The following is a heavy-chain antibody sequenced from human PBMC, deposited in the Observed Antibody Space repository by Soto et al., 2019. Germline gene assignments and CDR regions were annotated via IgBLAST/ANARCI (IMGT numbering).Heavy chain of an antibody. CDR1: GCSISTYY. J-gene: IGHJ4*02. V-gene: IGHV4-59*01. CDR3: ASDCSERAATY. Sequence: QVQLQASCPGLVKPSETLSLTCTVSGCSISTYYWLWIRQTPVKGLEWIGVFYNGGTTNYSPSVKSRVTISVATSKNQFSRKLNSVTAADTDVYYCASDCSERAATYWGQGSLVTVSS. D-gene: IGHD1-26*01. CDR2: FYNGGTT.